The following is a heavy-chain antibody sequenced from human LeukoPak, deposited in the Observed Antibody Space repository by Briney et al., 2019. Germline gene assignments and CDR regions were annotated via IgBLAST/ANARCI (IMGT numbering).Heavy chain of an antibody. CDR1: GFTFGTHT. J-gene: IGHJ6*03. CDR3: ARGHYYMDV. V-gene: IGHV3-7*01. CDR2: IKQDGSEK. Sequence: GGSLRLSCTTSGFTFGTHTMHWFRQAPGKGLEWVANIKQDGSEKYYVDSVKGRFTISRDNAKNSLYLQMNSLRAEDTAVYYCARGHYYMDVWGKGTTVTVSS.